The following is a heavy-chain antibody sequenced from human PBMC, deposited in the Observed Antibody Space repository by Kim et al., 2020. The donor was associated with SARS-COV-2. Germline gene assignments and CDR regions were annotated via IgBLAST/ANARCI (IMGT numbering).Heavy chain of an antibody. CDR3: ARLEVGALDY. V-gene: IGHV3-53*01. Sequence: GGSLRLSCAASAFTVSSNYMSWVRQAPGKGLEWVSVIYSGGSTYYADSVKGRFTISRDNSKNTLYLQMNSLRAEDTAVYYCARLEVGALDYWGQGTLVTVSS. D-gene: IGHD1-26*01. CDR2: IYSGGST. J-gene: IGHJ4*02. CDR1: AFTVSSNY.